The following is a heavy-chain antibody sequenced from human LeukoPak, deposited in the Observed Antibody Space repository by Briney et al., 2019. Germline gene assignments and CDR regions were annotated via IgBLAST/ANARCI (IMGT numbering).Heavy chain of an antibody. J-gene: IGHJ4*02. CDR3: AREADPVLPRHFDY. V-gene: IGHV1-69*13. Sequence: GASVKVSCKASGYTFTNYDINWVRQAPGQGLEWMGGIIPIFGTANYAQKFQGRVTITADESTSTAYMELSSLRSEDTAVYYCAREADPVLPRHFDYWGQGTLVTVSS. CDR2: IIPIFGTA. CDR1: GYTFTNYD.